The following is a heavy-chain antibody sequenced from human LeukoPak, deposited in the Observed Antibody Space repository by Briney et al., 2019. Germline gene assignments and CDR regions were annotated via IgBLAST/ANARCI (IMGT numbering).Heavy chain of an antibody. CDR2: INPSGGST. V-gene: IGHV1-46*03. CDR1: GYTFTRYY. J-gene: IGHJ4*02. Sequence: GASVKVSCKASGYTFTRYYMHLVRQAPGQGLEWMGIINPSGGSTSYAQKFQGRVTMTRDTSTSTVYMELSSLRSEDTAVYYCARVLPIADEGSDYWGQGTLVTVSS. D-gene: IGHD6-13*01. CDR3: ARVLPIADEGSDY.